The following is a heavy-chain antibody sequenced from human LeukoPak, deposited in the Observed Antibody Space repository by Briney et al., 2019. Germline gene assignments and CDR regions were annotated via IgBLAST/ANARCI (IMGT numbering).Heavy chain of an antibody. CDR2: ISSSSSTI. Sequence: AGGSLRLSCAASGFTFSSYSTNWVRQAPGKGLEWVSYISSSSSTIYYADTVKGRFTISRDNAKNSLYLQMNGLRDEDTAVYYCARLLGRSFDYWGQGTLVTVSS. D-gene: IGHD2-21*01. CDR1: GFTFSSYS. J-gene: IGHJ4*02. CDR3: ARLLGRSFDY. V-gene: IGHV3-48*02.